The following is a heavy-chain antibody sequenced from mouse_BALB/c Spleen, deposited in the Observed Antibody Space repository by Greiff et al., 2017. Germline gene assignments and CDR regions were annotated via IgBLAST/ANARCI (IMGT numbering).Heavy chain of an antibody. CDR1: GYSITSDYA. D-gene: IGHD1-1*02. V-gene: IGHV3-2*02. CDR2: ISYSGST. J-gene: IGHJ3*01. CDR3: ARGWSWFAY. Sequence: EVKLVESGPGLVKPSQSLSLTCTVTGYSITSDYAWNWIRQFPGNKLEWMGYISYSGSTSYNPSLKSRISITRDTSKNQFFLQLNSVTTEDTATYYCARGWSWFAYWGQGTLVTVSA.